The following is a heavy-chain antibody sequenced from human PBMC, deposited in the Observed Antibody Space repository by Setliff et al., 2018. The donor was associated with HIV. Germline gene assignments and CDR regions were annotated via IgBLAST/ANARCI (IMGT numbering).Heavy chain of an antibody. J-gene: IGHJ6*02. V-gene: IGHV3-74*01. CDR3: ARGVRGVVNGMDV. CDR1: GFSFSSYW. CDR2: INTDGSST. D-gene: IGHD3-10*01. Sequence: GSLRLSCAASGFSFSSYWMHWVRQAPGKGLVWVSRINTDGSSTSYADSVKGRFTISRDNAKNTLYLQMHSLRAEDTAVYYCARGVRGVVNGMDVWGQGTQVTVSS.